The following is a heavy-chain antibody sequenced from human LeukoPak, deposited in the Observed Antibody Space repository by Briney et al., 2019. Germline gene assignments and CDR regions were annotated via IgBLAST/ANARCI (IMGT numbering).Heavy chain of an antibody. CDR3: ARDRHYASWSGYYTPFNS. Sequence: GGSLRLSCTASGFTFSNYWRSWVRQAPGKGLEWVANMKQDGSEQYYVDSMKGRFTISRDNAKNSLYLQINSLRAEDTAVYYCARDRHYASWSGYYTPFNSWGQGTLVTVSS. CDR1: GFTFSNYW. J-gene: IGHJ4*02. D-gene: IGHD3-3*01. CDR2: MKQDGSEQ. V-gene: IGHV3-7*03.